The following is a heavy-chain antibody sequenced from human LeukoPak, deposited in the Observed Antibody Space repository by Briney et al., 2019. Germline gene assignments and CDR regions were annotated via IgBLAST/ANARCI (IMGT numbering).Heavy chain of an antibody. Sequence: GGSLRLSCAASGFTFSSYSMNWVRQAPGKGLEWVSPISSSSSYIYYADSVKGRFTISRDNAKNSLYLQMNSLRAEDTAVYYCARGSEWLQFGGAFGIWGQGTMVTVSS. CDR2: ISSSSSYI. CDR3: ARGSEWLQFGGAFGI. CDR1: GFTFSSYS. J-gene: IGHJ3*02. V-gene: IGHV3-21*01. D-gene: IGHD5-12*01.